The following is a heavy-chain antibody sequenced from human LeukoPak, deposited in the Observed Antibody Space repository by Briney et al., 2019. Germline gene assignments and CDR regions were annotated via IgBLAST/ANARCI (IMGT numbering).Heavy chain of an antibody. D-gene: IGHD4-17*01. CDR1: GGSISSSGFH. CDR3: ARHGDYGDYGNYFDY. J-gene: IGHJ4*02. V-gene: IGHV4-39*01. CDR2: IYYSGST. Sequence: PSGTLSLTCTVSGGSISSSGFHWGWSRQRPGKGLEWVGGIYYSGSTYYNPSLKSRVTISVATSKNQFSLKLSSVTAADTDVYYCARHGDYGDYGNYFDYWGQGTLVTVSS.